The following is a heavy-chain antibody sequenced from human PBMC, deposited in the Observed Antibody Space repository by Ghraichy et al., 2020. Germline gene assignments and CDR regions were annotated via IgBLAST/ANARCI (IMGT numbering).Heavy chain of an antibody. V-gene: IGHV4-59*08. CDR3: ARHEGDDCMDV. D-gene: IGHD3-3*01. CDR1: GGSISSYY. Sequence: SETLSLTCTVSGGSISSYYWSWIRQPPGKGLEWIGYIYYSGSTNYNPSLKSRVTISVDTSKNQFSLKLSSVTAADTAVYYCARHEGDDCMDVWGQGTTVTVSS. J-gene: IGHJ6*02. CDR2: IYYSGST.